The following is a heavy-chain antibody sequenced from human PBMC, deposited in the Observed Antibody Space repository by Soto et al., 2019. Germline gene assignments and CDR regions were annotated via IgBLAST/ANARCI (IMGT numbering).Heavy chain of an antibody. CDR3: AKDMAGGIADSWFIIGY. Sequence: GGSLRLSCAASGFTFDDYTMHWVRQAPGKGLEWVSLISWDGGSTYYADSVKGRFTISRDNSKNSLYLQMNSLRTEDTALYYCAKDMAGGIADSWFIIGYWGQGTLVTVSS. J-gene: IGHJ4*02. V-gene: IGHV3-43*01. CDR2: ISWDGGST. CDR1: GFTFDDYT. D-gene: IGHD6-13*01.